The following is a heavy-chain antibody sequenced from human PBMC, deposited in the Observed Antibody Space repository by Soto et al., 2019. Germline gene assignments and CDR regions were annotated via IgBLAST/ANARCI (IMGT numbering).Heavy chain of an antibody. CDR2: IYYSGIT. CDR1: GGSISSYY. D-gene: IGHD6-19*01. V-gene: IGHV4-59*08. CDR3: AGLQLSSGWYGSNWFDP. Sequence: PSETLSLTCTVSGGSISSYYWSWIRQPPGKGLEWIGYIYYSGITNYNPSLKSRVTISVDTSKNQFSLKLSSVTVADTAVYYCAGLQLSSGWYGSNWFDPWGQGTLVTVSS. J-gene: IGHJ5*02.